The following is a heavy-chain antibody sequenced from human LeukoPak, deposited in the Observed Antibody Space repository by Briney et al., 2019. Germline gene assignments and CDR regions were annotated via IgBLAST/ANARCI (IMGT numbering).Heavy chain of an antibody. CDR1: GGSISSYY. Sequence: SQTLSLTCTVSGGSISSYYGSWIRQPPRKGLESIGYIYYSGSTNYNPPLTSRVSTSVDTSKNQCSLKLSSVTAADTAVYYCARGGYSSSWYYPFDYWGQGTLVTVSS. V-gene: IGHV4-59*01. D-gene: IGHD6-13*01. J-gene: IGHJ4*02. CDR2: IYYSGST. CDR3: ARGGYSSSWYYPFDY.